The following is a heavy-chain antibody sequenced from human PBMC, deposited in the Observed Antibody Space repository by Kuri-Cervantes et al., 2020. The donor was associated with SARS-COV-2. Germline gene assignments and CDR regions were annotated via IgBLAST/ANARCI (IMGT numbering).Heavy chain of an antibody. D-gene: IGHD6-13*01. CDR2: ISVSGTTT. J-gene: IGHJ4*02. CDR1: GFTVSTYT. V-gene: IGHV3-48*01. Sequence: GESLKISCAASGFTVSTYTMNWVRQAPGKGLEWVSYISVSGTTTYYADSVKGRFTIYRDNAKNTLYLQMNSLRAEDTAVYYCAKREQYSSSWGDVDYWGQGTLVTVSS. CDR3: AKREQYSSSWGDVDY.